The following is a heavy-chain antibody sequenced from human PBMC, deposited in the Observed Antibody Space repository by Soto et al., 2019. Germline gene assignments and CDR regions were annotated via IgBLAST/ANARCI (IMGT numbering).Heavy chain of an antibody. CDR1: GFSFSSYA. D-gene: IGHD5-12*01. V-gene: IGHV3-23*01. Sequence: GGSLRLSCAASGFSFSSYAMSWVRQAPGKGLEWVSVISGSGGTDYADSVKGRFTISRDNAKNSLYLQMNSLRAEDTAVYYCARDFTSGRAGYWGQGTLVTVSS. CDR2: ISGSGGT. J-gene: IGHJ4*02. CDR3: ARDFTSGRAGY.